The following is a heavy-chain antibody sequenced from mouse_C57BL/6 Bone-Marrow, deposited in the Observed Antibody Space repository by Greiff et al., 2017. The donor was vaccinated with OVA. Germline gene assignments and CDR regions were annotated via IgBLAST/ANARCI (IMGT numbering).Heavy chain of an antibody. CDR3: ARSHYYGSSYGYYYAMDY. V-gene: IGHV3-8*01. CDR2: ISYSGST. CDR1: GYSITSDY. Sequence: ESGPGLAKPSQTLSLTCSVTGYSITSDYWNWIRKFPGNKLEYMGYISYSGSTYYNPSLKSRISITRDTSKNQYYLQLNSVTTEDTATYYCARSHYYGSSYGYYYAMDYWGQGTSVTVSS. D-gene: IGHD1-1*01. J-gene: IGHJ4*01.